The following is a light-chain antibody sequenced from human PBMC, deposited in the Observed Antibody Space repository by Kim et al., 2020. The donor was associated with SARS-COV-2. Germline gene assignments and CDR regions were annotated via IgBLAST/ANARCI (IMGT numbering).Light chain of an antibody. Sequence: SPGERATLSCRARQSVTSSYLAWYQQKAGQAPRLLIYGASSRVTGIPDRFSGSGSGTDFTLTISRLEPEDFAVYYCQQYGDSPITFGQGTRLEIK. V-gene: IGKV3-20*01. CDR3: QQYGDSPIT. CDR1: QSVTSSY. CDR2: GAS. J-gene: IGKJ5*01.